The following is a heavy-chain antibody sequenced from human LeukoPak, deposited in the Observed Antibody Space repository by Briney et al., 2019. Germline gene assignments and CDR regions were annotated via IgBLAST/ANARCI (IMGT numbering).Heavy chain of an antibody. CDR3: ARVRDSSGYFWILGYDY. V-gene: IGHV3-30*02. Sequence: PGGSLRLACAASGFTFRSYGMYWVRQAPGKGLEWVAFIRYDGSNKYYADSVKGRFTISRDNSKNTLYLQMNSLRAEDTAVYYCARVRDSSGYFWILGYDYWGQGTLVIVSS. CDR2: IRYDGSNK. D-gene: IGHD3-22*01. CDR1: GFTFRSYG. J-gene: IGHJ4*02.